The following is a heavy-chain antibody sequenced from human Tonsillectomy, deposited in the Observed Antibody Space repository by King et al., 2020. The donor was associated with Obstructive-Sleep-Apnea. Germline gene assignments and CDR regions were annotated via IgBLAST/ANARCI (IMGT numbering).Heavy chain of an antibody. CDR1: GFSFSTRD. Sequence: VQLVESGGGVVRPGTSLRLSCAASGFSFSTRDIHWVRQAPGKGLEWVALISWNERDKYYADSVKGRFTISRDNSKNTLYLEMNGLRAEDTAAYYCAKGEWSSRSIDYWGQGTLVTVSS. CDR2: ISWNERDK. CDR3: AKGEWSSRSIDY. J-gene: IGHJ4*02. V-gene: IGHV3-30*18. D-gene: IGHD6-13*01.